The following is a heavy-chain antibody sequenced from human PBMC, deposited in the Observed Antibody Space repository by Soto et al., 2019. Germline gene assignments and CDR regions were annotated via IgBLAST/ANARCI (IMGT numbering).Heavy chain of an antibody. J-gene: IGHJ3*02. CDR1: GFTFDNYT. CDR3: ARDRRGYSYGLDAFDI. Sequence: GGSLRLSCSASGFTFDNYTMHWVRQAPGKGLEWVAVIWYDGSNKYYADSVKGRFTTSRDNSKNTLYLQMNSLRAEDTAVYYCARDRRGYSYGLDAFDIWGQGTMVTVSS. D-gene: IGHD5-18*01. V-gene: IGHV3-33*08. CDR2: IWYDGSNK.